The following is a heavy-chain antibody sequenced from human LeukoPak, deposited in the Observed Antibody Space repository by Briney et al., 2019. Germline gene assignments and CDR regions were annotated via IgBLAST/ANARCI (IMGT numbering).Heavy chain of an antibody. D-gene: IGHD1-14*01. CDR3: ARRNHYFYYMDV. V-gene: IGHV4-4*09. CDR1: GGSINNYY. Sequence: LETLSLTCTVSGGSINNYYWSWIRQSPVRGLEWLGYIFPSGSAFYNPSLESRVTISLDTSENQFSLRLSSVTAADTAVYYCARRNHYFYYMDVWGQGTTVTDSS. CDR2: IFPSGSA. J-gene: IGHJ6*02.